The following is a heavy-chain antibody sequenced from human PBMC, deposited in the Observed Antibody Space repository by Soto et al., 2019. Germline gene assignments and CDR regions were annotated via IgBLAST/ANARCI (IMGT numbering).Heavy chain of an antibody. V-gene: IGHV4-61*01. CDR2: IYYSGST. CDR3: ARLSYDSSPYYFDY. Sequence: SETLSLTCTVSGGSVSSGSYYWSWIRQPPGKGLEWIGYIYYSGSTNYNHSLKSRVTISVDTSKNQFSLKLSSVTAADTAVYYCARLSYDSSPYYFDYWGQGTLVTVSS. J-gene: IGHJ4*02. D-gene: IGHD3-9*01. CDR1: GGSVSSGSYY.